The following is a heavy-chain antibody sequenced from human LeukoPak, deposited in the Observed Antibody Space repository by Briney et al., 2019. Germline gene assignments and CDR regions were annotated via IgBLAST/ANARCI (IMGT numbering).Heavy chain of an antibody. Sequence: SETLSLTCTVSGGSISSYYWSWIRQPPGKGLEWIGYIYYSGSTNYNPSLKSRVTISAVDTSKNQFSLKLTSVTAADTAVYYCARGPTSYYFDYWGQGTLVTVSS. D-gene: IGHD4-11*01. CDR2: IYYSGST. CDR3: ARGPTSYYFDY. CDR1: GGSISSYY. J-gene: IGHJ4*02. V-gene: IGHV4-59*01.